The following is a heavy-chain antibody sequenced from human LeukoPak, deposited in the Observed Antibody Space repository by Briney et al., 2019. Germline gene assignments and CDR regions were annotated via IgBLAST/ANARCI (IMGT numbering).Heavy chain of an antibody. CDR1: GGSFSGYY. Sequence: SETLSLTCAVYGGSFSGYYWSWIRQPPGKVLEWIGEINHSGSTNYNPSLKSRVTISVDTSKNQFSLKLSSVTAADTAVYYCARCVQRSSYSSSWYSQVLYYYMDVWGKGTTVTVSS. CDR3: ARCVQRSSYSSSWYSQVLYYYMDV. V-gene: IGHV4-34*01. D-gene: IGHD6-13*01. CDR2: INHSGST. J-gene: IGHJ6*03.